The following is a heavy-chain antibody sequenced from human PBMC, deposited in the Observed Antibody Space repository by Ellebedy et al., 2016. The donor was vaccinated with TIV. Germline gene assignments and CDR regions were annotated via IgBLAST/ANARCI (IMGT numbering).Heavy chain of an antibody. D-gene: IGHD1-26*01. J-gene: IGHJ5*02. CDR2: IGVSGAST. CDR1: GFTFRVNA. CDR3: ARSGEHDT. V-gene: IGHV3-23*01. Sequence: PGGSLTLSCAASGFTFRVNAMTWVRQAPGKGLEWVSTIGVSGASTHYSDSVMGRFTISRDDAKNSLFLQMNSLRAEDTAVYYCARSGEHDTWGQGTLVTVSS.